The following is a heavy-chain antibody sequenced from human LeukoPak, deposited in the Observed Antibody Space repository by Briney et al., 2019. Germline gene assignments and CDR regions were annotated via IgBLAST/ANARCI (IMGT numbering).Heavy chain of an antibody. D-gene: IGHD3-22*01. J-gene: IGHJ3*02. CDR3: ASSPPVPYYYDSSGYPSGAFDI. CDR2: IYSGGST. Sequence: GGSLRLSCAASGFTVSSNYMSWVRQAPGKGLEWVSVIYSGGSTYYADSVKGRFTISRDNSKNTLYLQMNSLRAEDTAVYYCASSPPVPYYYDSSGYPSGAFDIWGQGTMVTVSS. CDR1: GFTVSSNY. V-gene: IGHV3-53*01.